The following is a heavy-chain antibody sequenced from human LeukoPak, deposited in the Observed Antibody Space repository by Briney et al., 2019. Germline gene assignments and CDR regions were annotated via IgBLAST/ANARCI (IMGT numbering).Heavy chain of an antibody. J-gene: IGHJ4*02. Sequence: GGSLRLSCAASGFTFSSYAMSWVRQAPGKGLEWVSAISGSGGSTYYADSVKGRFTISRDNSKNTLYLQMSSLRAEDTAVYYCAKAGYYYDSRIDYWGQGTLVIVSS. D-gene: IGHD3-22*01. V-gene: IGHV3-23*01. CDR2: ISGSGGST. CDR1: GFTFSSYA. CDR3: AKAGYYYDSRIDY.